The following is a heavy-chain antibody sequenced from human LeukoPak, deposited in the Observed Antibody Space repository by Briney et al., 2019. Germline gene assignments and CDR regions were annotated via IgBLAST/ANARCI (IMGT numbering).Heavy chain of an antibody. J-gene: IGHJ4*02. V-gene: IGHV3-23*01. D-gene: IGHD3-16*01. CDR2: ISGSGGST. Sequence: GGSLRLSCAASGFTFSSYAMSWVRQAPGKGLEWVSAISGSGGSTYYADSVKGRFTISRDNSKNTLYLQMSSLRAEDTAVYYCAKTGGYDTYYFDYWGQGTLVTVSS. CDR1: GFTFSSYA. CDR3: AKTGGYDTYYFDY.